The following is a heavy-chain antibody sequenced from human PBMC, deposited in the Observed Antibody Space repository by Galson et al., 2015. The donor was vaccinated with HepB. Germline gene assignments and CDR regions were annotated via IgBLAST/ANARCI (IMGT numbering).Heavy chain of an antibody. CDR1: GFKFDDYG. J-gene: IGHJ6*02. D-gene: IGHD2-21*02. V-gene: IGHV3-20*04. CDR3: AREQSGDYDYYYGMDV. Sequence: SLRLSCAASGFKFDDYGLTWVRQAPGKGLEWVSGINWNGGSTGYADSVRGRFTISRDNAKKSLYLQMNSLRVEDTALYYCAREQSGDYDYYYGMDVWGLGTTVIVSS. CDR2: INWNGGST.